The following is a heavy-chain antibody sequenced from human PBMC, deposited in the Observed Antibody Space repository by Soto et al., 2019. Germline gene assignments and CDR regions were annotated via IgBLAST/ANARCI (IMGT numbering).Heavy chain of an antibody. D-gene: IGHD1-26*01. CDR2: IYYSGST. J-gene: IGHJ4*02. CDR1: GGSISSSSYY. CDR3: ARRTATGGSYFDY. Sequence: PSGTLSLTCTVSGGSISSSSYYWGWIRQPPGKGLEWIGSIYYSGSTYYNPSLKSRVTISVDTSKNQFSLKLSSVTAADTAVYYCARRTATGGSYFDYWGQGTLVTVSS. V-gene: IGHV4-39*01.